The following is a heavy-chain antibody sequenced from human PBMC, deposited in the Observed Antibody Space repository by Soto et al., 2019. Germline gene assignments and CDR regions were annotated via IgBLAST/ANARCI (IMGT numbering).Heavy chain of an antibody. J-gene: IGHJ4*02. D-gene: IGHD3-10*01. CDR1: GITFSNYG. V-gene: IGHV3-30*18. CDR2: ISYDGRTN. CDR3: AKERMDPILWFGEDYFDY. Sequence: PGGSLRLSCAASGITFSNYGMHWVRQAPGKGLEWVAVISYDGRTNNYLDSVKGRFTISRDNSMNTLYLQMNSLRAEDTAVYYCAKERMDPILWFGEDYFDYWGQGTLVTVSS.